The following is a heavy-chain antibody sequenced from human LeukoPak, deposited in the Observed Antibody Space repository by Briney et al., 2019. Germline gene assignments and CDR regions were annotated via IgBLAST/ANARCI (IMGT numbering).Heavy chain of an antibody. CDR2: INPNSGGT. CDR1: GYTFTGYY. CDR3: ARDLPAAADFDY. V-gene: IGHV1-2*02. D-gene: IGHD6-13*01. Sequence: GASVKVSCKASGYTFTGYYMHWVRQAPGQGLEWMGWINPNSGGTNYAQKLQGRVTMTRDTSISTAYMELSRLRSDDTAVYYCARDLPAAADFDYWGQGTLVTVSS. J-gene: IGHJ4*02.